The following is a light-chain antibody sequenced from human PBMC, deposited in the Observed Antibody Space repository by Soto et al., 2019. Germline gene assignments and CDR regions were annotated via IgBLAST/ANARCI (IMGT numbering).Light chain of an antibody. J-gene: IGLJ1*01. CDR2: AVS. CDR1: SDDIGAYDY. V-gene: IGLV2-14*01. CDR3: SSYRSSDTLEV. Sequence: QSVLTQPSSVSASPGKSISISCTVTSDDIGAYDYVSWYQQHPGKAPKLILYAVSNRPSGVSTRFSGSKSGNTASLTISGVQADDEADYYGSSYRSSDTLEVFGTGTK.